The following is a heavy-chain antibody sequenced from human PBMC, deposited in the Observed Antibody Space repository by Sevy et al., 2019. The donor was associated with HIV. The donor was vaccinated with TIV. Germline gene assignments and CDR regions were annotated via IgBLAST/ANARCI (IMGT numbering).Heavy chain of an antibody. CDR1: GFTFSSYS. J-gene: IGHJ4*02. CDR3: ARDRHCSSTSCYVPDAYDY. CDR2: ISSSSSYI. Sequence: GGSLRLSCAASGFTFSSYSMNWVRQAPGKGLEWVSSISSSSSYIYYADSVKGRFTISRDNAKNSRYLQMNSLRAEDTAVYYCARDRHCSSTSCYVPDAYDYWGQGTLVTVSS. V-gene: IGHV3-21*01. D-gene: IGHD2-2*01.